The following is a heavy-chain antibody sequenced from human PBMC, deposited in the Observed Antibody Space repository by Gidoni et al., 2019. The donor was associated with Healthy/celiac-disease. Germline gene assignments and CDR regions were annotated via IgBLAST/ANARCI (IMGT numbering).Heavy chain of an antibody. CDR2: ISGSGGST. J-gene: IGHJ4*02. CDR3: AKAGTPMTTVIYFDY. CDR1: GFPFSSYA. V-gene: IGHV3-23*01. Sequence: EVQLLESGGGLVQPGGSLRLSCAASGFPFSSYAMSWVRQAPGKGLEWVSAISGSGGSTYYADSVKGRFTISRDNSKNTLYLQMNSLRAEDTAVYYCAKAGTPMTTVIYFDYWGQGTLVTVSS. D-gene: IGHD4-17*01.